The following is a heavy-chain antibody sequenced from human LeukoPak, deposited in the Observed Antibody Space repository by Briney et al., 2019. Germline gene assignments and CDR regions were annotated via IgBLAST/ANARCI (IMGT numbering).Heavy chain of an antibody. V-gene: IGHV3-33*01. D-gene: IGHD4-17*01. Sequence: PGRSPRLSCAASGFTFSNYGMHWVRQAPGKGLEWVAVIWYDGSNKYYADSVKGRFTISRDISKNTVHLQMNSLRAEDTAVYYCARALYGDYSGVDYWGQGTLVTVSS. CDR1: GFTFSNYG. CDR3: ARALYGDYSGVDY. CDR2: IWYDGSNK. J-gene: IGHJ4*02.